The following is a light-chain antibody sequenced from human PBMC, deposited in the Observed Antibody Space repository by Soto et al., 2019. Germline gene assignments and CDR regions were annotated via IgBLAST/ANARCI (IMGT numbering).Light chain of an antibody. CDR2: DAS. Sequence: EIVLTQSPATLSLSPGERATLSCRASQSISYNLAWYQQKPGQAHRLLIYDASNRATGIPARFSGSGSGTDFTLSISSLEPEYFAVYYCQQRGDWPLYTFVKGSRLEIK. V-gene: IGKV3-11*01. J-gene: IGKJ2*01. CDR1: QSISYN. CDR3: QQRGDWPLYT.